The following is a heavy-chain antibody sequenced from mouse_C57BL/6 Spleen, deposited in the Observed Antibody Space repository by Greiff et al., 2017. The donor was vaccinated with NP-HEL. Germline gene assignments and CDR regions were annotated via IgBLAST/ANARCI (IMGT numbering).Heavy chain of an antibody. CDR3: ARDYYGLTMDY. D-gene: IGHD1-1*02. CDR2: ISYDGSN. V-gene: IGHV3-6*01. CDR1: GYSITSGYY. Sequence: EVQLQESGPGLVKPSQSLSLTCSVTGYSITSGYYWNWIRQFPGNKLEWMGYISYDGSNNYNPSLKNRISITRDTSKNQFFLKLNSVTTEDTATYYCARDYYGLTMDYWGQGTSVTVSS. J-gene: IGHJ4*01.